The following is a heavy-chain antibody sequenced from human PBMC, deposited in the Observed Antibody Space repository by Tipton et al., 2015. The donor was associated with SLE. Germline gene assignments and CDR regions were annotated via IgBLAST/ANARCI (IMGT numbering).Heavy chain of an antibody. CDR1: GFTFSSYW. V-gene: IGHV3-74*01. J-gene: IGHJ3*02. CDR3: GRGGPPNAIDI. CDR2: INREGSDT. Sequence: SLRLSCEASGFTFSSYWMHWVRQGPGKGLVWVSGINREGSDTRYGDSAKGRFTIPRDNAKNTLYLQMHSLRVDDTAVYYCGRGGPPNAIDIWGRGTTVSVSS.